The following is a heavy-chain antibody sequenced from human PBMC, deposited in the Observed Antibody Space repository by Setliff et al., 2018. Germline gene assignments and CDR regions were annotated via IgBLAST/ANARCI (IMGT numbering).Heavy chain of an antibody. D-gene: IGHD3-22*01. CDR1: GFTFSTYS. J-gene: IGHJ3*02. Sequence: HPGGSLRLSCAASGFTFSTYSMNWVRQAPGKGLEWVSYISSSSSPIYYADSVKGRFTISRDNARNSLYLQMNSLRAEDTAVYYCARDRISRYYDSGAHAFDIWGQGTMVTVSS. V-gene: IGHV3-48*04. CDR3: ARDRISRYYDSGAHAFDI. CDR2: ISSSSSPI.